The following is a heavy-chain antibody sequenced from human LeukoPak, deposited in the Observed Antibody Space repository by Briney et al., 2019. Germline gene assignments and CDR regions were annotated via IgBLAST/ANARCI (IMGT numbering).Heavy chain of an antibody. Sequence: SETLSLTCTVSGGSISSSSYYWGWIRQPPGKGLEWIGEINHSGSTNYNPSLKSRVTISVDTSKNQFSLKLSSVTAADTAVYYCASLDLLAGKGRRYDYWGQGTLVTVSS. J-gene: IGHJ4*02. CDR3: ASLDLLAGKGRRYDY. V-gene: IGHV4-39*07. D-gene: IGHD6-19*01. CDR1: GGSISSSSYY. CDR2: INHSGST.